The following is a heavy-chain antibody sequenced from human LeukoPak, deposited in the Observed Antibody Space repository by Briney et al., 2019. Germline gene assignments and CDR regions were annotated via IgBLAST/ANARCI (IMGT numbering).Heavy chain of an antibody. V-gene: IGHV4-38-2*01. J-gene: IGHJ4*02. D-gene: IGHD4-17*01. CDR1: GYSISSGYY. Sequence: KSSETLSLTCAVSGYSISSGYYWGWIRQPPGKGLEWIGSINHSGSTDYNPSLKSRVTISADTSKNQFSLKLSSVTAADTAVYYCARRRVYGDLGFDYWGQGTLVTVSS. CDR2: INHSGST. CDR3: ARRRVYGDLGFDY.